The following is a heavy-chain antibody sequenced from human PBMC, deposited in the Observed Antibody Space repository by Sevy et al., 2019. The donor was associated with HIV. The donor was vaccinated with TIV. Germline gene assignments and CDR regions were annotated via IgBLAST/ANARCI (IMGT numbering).Heavy chain of an antibody. J-gene: IGHJ3*02. CDR3: ARGQLRFLEWPYDGAFDI. Sequence: ASVKVSCKAPGYTFTSYYMHWVRQAPGQGLEWMGIINPSGGSTSYAQKFQGRVTMTRDTSTSTVYMELSSLRSEDTAVYYCARGQLRFLEWPYDGAFDIWGQGTMVTVSS. D-gene: IGHD3-3*01. CDR2: INPSGGST. V-gene: IGHV1-46*03. CDR1: GYTFTSYY.